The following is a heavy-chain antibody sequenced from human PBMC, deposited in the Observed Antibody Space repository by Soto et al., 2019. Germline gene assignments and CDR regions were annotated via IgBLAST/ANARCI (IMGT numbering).Heavy chain of an antibody. CDR3: ARGEGIQLWFPRNGMDV. D-gene: IGHD5-18*01. V-gene: IGHV4-59*01. Sequence: QVQLQESGPGLVKPSETLSFTCTVSGGSISSYYWSWIRQPPGKRLEWIGYIYYSGSTNYNPSLKSRVTISVDTSKNQFSLKLSSVTAADMAVYYCARGEGIQLWFPRNGMDVWGQGTTVTVSS. CDR1: GGSISSYY. CDR2: IYYSGST. J-gene: IGHJ6*02.